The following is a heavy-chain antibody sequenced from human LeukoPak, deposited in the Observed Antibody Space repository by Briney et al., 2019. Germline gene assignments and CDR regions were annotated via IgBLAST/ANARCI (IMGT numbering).Heavy chain of an antibody. CDR1: GFTVSDNY. D-gene: IGHD1-1*01. V-gene: IGHV3-30*02. Sequence: PGGSLRLSCAASGFTVSDNYMSWVRQAPGKGLEWVAFIRYDGSNKYYADSVKGRFTISRDNSKNTLYLQMNSLRAEDTAVYYCAKDLPTGPAAYYFDYWGQGTLVTVSS. CDR3: AKDLPTGPAAYYFDY. J-gene: IGHJ4*02. CDR2: IRYDGSNK.